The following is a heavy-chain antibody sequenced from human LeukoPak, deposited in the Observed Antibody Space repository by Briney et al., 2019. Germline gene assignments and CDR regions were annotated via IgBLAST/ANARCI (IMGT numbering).Heavy chain of an antibody. CDR1: GFTFNNYA. V-gene: IGHV3-23*01. D-gene: IGHD3-10*01. CDR2: ISGSGGST. Sequence: HPGGSLRLSCAASGFTFNNYAMSWVRQAPGKGLEWVSAISGSGGSTCYADSVKGRFTISRDISKNTLYLQMNSLRAEDTAVYAKGVDIWFGEYNWFDPWGQGSLVTVSS. CDR3: GVDIWFGEYNWFDP. J-gene: IGHJ5*02.